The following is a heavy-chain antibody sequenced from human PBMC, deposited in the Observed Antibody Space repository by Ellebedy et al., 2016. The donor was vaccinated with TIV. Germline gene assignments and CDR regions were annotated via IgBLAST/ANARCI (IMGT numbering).Heavy chain of an antibody. CDR1: GFTFSSYA. Sequence: GESLKISXAASGFTFSSYAMIWVRQAPGKGLEWVSSISSSSSYIYYADSVKGRFIISRDNAKNSLYLQMNSLRAEDTAVYYCARGQFVSSSWSSGQEFDYWGQGTLVTVSS. CDR2: ISSSSSYI. D-gene: IGHD6-13*01. V-gene: IGHV3-21*01. J-gene: IGHJ4*02. CDR3: ARGQFVSSSWSSGQEFDY.